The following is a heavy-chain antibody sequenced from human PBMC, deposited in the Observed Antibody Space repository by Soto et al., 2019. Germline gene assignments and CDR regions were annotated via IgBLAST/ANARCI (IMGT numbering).Heavy chain of an antibody. D-gene: IGHD1-26*01. V-gene: IGHV1-2*02. CDR2: INPKSGGT. CDR1: GYTFTSYG. CDR3: ARDLAKGGGSAGFDY. J-gene: IGHJ4*02. Sequence: ASVKVSCKASGYTFTSYGISWVRQAPGQGLEWMGWINPKSGGTMYPQKFQGRVTMTWDTSISTAYMALTRLRSDDTAVYYCARDLAKGGGSAGFDYWGQGTLVTVSS.